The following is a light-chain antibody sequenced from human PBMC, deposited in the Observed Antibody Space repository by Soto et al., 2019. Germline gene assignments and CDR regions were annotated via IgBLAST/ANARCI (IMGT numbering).Light chain of an antibody. CDR3: QSYDSSLSGHVV. Sequence: QSVLTQPPSVSGAPGQRVTISCTGSSSDIGGGYDVHWYQHLPGSVPKLLIYGDTNRTSGVPDRFSGSKSGTSASLAITGLQAEDEADYYCQSYDSSLSGHVVFGGGTKVTVL. CDR1: SSDIGGGYD. J-gene: IGLJ2*01. CDR2: GDT. V-gene: IGLV1-40*01.